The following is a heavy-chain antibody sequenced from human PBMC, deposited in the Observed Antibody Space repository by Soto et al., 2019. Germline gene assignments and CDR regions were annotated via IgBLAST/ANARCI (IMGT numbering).Heavy chain of an antibody. V-gene: IGHV4-34*01. J-gene: IGHJ4*02. D-gene: IGHD3-10*01. Sequence: SETLSLTCAVYGGSFSGYYWSWIRQPPGKGLEWIGEINHSGSTNYNPSLKSRVTISVGTSKNQFSLKLSSVTAADTAVYYCARASGMVRGVITPASSFYFDYWGQGTLVTVSS. CDR2: INHSGST. CDR3: ARASGMVRGVITPASSFYFDY. CDR1: GGSFSGYY.